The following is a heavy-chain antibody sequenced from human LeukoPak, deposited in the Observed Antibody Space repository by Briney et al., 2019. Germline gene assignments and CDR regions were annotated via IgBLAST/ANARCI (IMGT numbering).Heavy chain of an antibody. D-gene: IGHD3-22*01. V-gene: IGHV4-59*01. CDR3: ARSTYYYDSSGYYPEYYFDY. CDR2: IYYSGST. Sequence: PSETLSLTCTVSGGSISSYYWSWIRQPPGKGLEWIGYIYYSGSTNYNPSLKSRVTISVDTSKNQFSLKLSSVTAADTAVYYCARSTYYYDSSGYYPEYYFDYWGQGTLVTVSS. CDR1: GGSISSYY. J-gene: IGHJ4*02.